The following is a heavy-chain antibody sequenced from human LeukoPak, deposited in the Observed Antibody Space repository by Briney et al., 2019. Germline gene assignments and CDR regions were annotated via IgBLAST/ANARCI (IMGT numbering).Heavy chain of an antibody. CDR1: GFSFSSYA. V-gene: IGHV3-30-3*01. D-gene: IGHD3-22*01. J-gene: IGHJ1*01. Sequence: GRSLRLSCAASGFSFSSYAMYWVRQAPGKGLECVAVISYDANHEDYADSVKGRFTISRDNSENTLYLQMNSVRVEDTAMYYCATGAFYDSRIFQYWGQGTLVTVSS. CDR2: ISYDANHE. CDR3: ATGAFYDSRIFQY.